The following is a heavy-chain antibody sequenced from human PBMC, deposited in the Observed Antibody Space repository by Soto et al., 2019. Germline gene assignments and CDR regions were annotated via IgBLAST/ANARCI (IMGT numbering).Heavy chain of an antibody. CDR3: AKASTPILSGGSRGKFDY. J-gene: IGHJ4*02. V-gene: IGHV3-23*01. D-gene: IGHD2-15*01. CDR1: GFTFSSYA. CDR2: ISGSGGST. Sequence: GGSLRLSCAASGFTFSSYAMSWVRQAPGKGLEWVSAISGSGGSTYYADSVKGRFTISRDNSKSTLYLQMNSLRAEDTAVYYCAKASTPILSGGSRGKFDYWGQGTLVTVSS.